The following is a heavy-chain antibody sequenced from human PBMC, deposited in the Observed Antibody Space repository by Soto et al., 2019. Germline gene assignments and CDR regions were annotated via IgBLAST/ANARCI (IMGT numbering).Heavy chain of an antibody. CDR2: ISYDGSNK. Sequence: PRGSLRLFCAASGCTFSSYGIHWVRHSPGKGLEWVAVISYDGSNKYYAGSVKGRFTISRDNSKNTLYLQMNSLRAEDTAVYYCAKNADFSSWGMDLWGQGTALPVSS. V-gene: IGHV3-30*18. J-gene: IGHJ6*02. CDR3: AKNADFSSWGMDL. D-gene: IGHD3-3*01. CDR1: GCTFSSYG.